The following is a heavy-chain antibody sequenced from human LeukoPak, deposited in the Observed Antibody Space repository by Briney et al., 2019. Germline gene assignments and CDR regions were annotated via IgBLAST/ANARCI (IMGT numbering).Heavy chain of an antibody. D-gene: IGHD3-22*01. Sequence: PSETLSLTCTVSGGSISSGDYYWSWIRQPPGKGLEWIGYIYYSGSTYYNPSLKSRVTISVDTSKNQFSLKLSSVTAADTAVYYCARAYYYDSSGPVRYAFDIWGQGTMVTVSS. V-gene: IGHV4-30-4*01. J-gene: IGHJ3*02. CDR3: ARAYYYDSSGPVRYAFDI. CDR1: GGSISSGDYY. CDR2: IYYSGST.